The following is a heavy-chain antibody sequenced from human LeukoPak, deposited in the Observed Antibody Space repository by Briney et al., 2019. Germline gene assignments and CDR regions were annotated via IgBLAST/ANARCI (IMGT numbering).Heavy chain of an antibody. Sequence: SETLSLTCTVSGGSISSSSYYWGWIRQPPGKGLEWIVSIYYSGSTYYNPSLKSRVTISVDTSKNQFSLKLSSVTAADTAVYYCARGKGLEQQLVLNWFDPWGQGTLVTVSS. V-gene: IGHV4-39*01. D-gene: IGHD6-13*01. CDR1: GGSISSSSYY. CDR2: IYYSGST. J-gene: IGHJ5*02. CDR3: ARGKGLEQQLVLNWFDP.